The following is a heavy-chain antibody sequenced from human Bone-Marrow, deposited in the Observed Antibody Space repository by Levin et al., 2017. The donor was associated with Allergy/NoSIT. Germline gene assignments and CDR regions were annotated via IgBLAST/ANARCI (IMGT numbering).Heavy chain of an antibody. V-gene: IGHV3-23*01. CDR3: AKVRRGLDAFDI. J-gene: IGHJ3*02. D-gene: IGHD3/OR15-3a*01. Sequence: GGSLRLSCAASGFTFSSSAMSWVRQAPGKGLEWVSSISAGDASTCYTDSVKGRLTVSRDNSKNTLYLQMNSLRAEDTALYYCAKVRRGLDAFDIWGQGTMVTVSS. CDR2: ISAGDAST. CDR1: GFTFSSSA.